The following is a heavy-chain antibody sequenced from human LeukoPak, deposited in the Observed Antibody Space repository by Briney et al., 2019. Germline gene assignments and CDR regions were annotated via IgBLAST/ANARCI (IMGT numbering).Heavy chain of an antibody. V-gene: IGHV3-21*01. Sequence: GGSLRLSCAASGFTFSSHTMSWVRQAPGKGLEWVSSISTSSSYIYYADSVKGRLTISRDNAKNSLYLQMNSLRAEDTAVYYCAKDTASFDYWGQGTLVTVSS. D-gene: IGHD5-18*01. J-gene: IGHJ4*02. CDR1: GFTFSSHT. CDR3: AKDTASFDY. CDR2: ISTSSSYI.